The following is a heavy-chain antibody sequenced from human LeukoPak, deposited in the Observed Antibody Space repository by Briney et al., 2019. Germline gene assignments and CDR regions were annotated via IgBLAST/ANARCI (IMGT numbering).Heavy chain of an antibody. Sequence: GGSLRLSCAASGFTFSSYAMHWVRQAPGKGLEWVAVISYDGSNKYYADSVKGRFTISRDNSKNTLYLQMNSLRAEDTAVYYCARDGGPYGSGSYYRFWGREPWSPSPQ. CDR2: ISYDGSNK. J-gene: IGHJ4*02. CDR1: GFTFSSYA. V-gene: IGHV3-30*04. CDR3: ARDGGPYGSGSYYRF. D-gene: IGHD3-10*01.